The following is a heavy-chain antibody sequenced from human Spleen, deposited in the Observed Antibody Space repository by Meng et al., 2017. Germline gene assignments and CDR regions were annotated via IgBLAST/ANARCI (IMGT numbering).Heavy chain of an antibody. V-gene: IGHV1-69*05. CDR2: IIPIFGTA. Sequence: SVQVSCKASGGTFSSYAIIWVRQAPGQGLEWMGGIIPIFGTANYAQKSQGRVTITTDESTSTAYMELSSLRSEDTAVYYCARQRGYPYYFDYWGQGTLVTVSS. CDR1: GGTFSSYA. CDR3: ARQRGYPYYFDY. J-gene: IGHJ4*02. D-gene: IGHD3-22*01.